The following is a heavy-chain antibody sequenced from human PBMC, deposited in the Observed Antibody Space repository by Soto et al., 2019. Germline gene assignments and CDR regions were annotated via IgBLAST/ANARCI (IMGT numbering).Heavy chain of an antibody. J-gene: IGHJ4*02. CDR2: IKSATNGGTT. CDR1: GFTFTNAW. V-gene: IGHV3-15*07. D-gene: IGHD3-22*01. CDR3: CTDTYRNLGPTTMILEDY. Sequence: EVQLVESGGGLVKPGGSLRLSCAASGFTFTNAWMIWVRQAPGKGLEWVGRIKSATNGGTTHYAAHVKGRFSIARDDSKDTLYMQMNSLRTADTAVYYCCTDTYRNLGPTTMILEDYWCSGTRVTVSS.